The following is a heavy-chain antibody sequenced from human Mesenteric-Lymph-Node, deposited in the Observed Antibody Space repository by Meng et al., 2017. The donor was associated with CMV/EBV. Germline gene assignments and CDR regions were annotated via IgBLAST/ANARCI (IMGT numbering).Heavy chain of an antibody. CDR1: YGSISSGGYY. Sequence: CTATYGSISSGGYYWSWIRQHPVKGLEWIAYIFYGGSAYYKPSLKSRVTIALDTSKNQVSLKLDSVTAADTAVYYCARAKLGLYHFDNWGQGTLVTVSS. CDR3: ARAKLGLYHFDN. CDR2: IFYGGSA. V-gene: IGHV4-31*03. J-gene: IGHJ4*02. D-gene: IGHD7-27*01.